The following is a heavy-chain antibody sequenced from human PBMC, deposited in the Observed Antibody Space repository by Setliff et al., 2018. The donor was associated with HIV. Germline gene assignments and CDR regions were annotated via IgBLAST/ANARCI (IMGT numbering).Heavy chain of an antibody. V-gene: IGHV5-51*01. J-gene: IGHJ6*03. CDR2: IYLGDSDT. Sequence: GESLKISCKGSGYRFTSYWIDWVRQTPGKGLEWMGIIYLGDSDTRYSPSFQGQVTFSADKSISAVYLQWDSLKASDSAIYYCARAPRSPLRWRDNLLSSSSFFMDFWGKGTTVTVSS. CDR1: GYRFTSYW. CDR3: ARAPRSPLRWRDNLLSSSSFFMDF. D-gene: IGHD2-21*01.